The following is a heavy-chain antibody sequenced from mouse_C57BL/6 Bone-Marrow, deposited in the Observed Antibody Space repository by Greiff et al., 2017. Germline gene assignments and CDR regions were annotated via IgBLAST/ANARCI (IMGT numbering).Heavy chain of an antibody. J-gene: IGHJ1*03. Sequence: QVQLQQPGAELVKPGASVKLSCKASGYTFTSYWMHWVKQRPGQGLEWIGMIHPNSGSTNYNEKFKIKATLPVDKSSSTAYMPLSSLTSEDSAVYYCARYECRFWYFDVWGTGTTVTVSS. V-gene: IGHV1-64*01. D-gene: IGHD2-12*01. CDR1: GYTFTSYW. CDR2: IHPNSGST. CDR3: ARYECRFWYFDV.